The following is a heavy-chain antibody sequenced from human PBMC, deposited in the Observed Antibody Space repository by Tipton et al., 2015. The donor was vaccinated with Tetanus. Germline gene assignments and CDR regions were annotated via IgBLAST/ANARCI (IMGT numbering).Heavy chain of an antibody. Sequence: GLVKPSESLSLTCTVSGGSISSDAHYWSWIRRPPGKGPEWIGYVYSTATTYYNPSLKSRVTISVDTSKNQFSLKLTSVTAADTAVYYCARGEAYGDYPAMYFFDNWGQGTLLTVSS. J-gene: IGHJ4*02. CDR3: ARGEAYGDYPAMYFFDN. V-gene: IGHV4-30-4*01. D-gene: IGHD4-17*01. CDR2: VYSTATT. CDR1: GGSISSDAHY.